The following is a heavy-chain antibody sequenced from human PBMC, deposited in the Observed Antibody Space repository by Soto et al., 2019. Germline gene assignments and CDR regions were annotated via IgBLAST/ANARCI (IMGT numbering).Heavy chain of an antibody. D-gene: IGHD2-8*02. CDR1: GDSISSENW. Sequence: QVQLHESGPALVKPSGTLSLTCTVSGDSISSENWWSWVRQAPGKGLEWIGEIYQSGATHYTPSLKSRVTISLDKSKNQFSLKLHSVTAADTAVYYCARDAGARRYYGMDVWGQGTTVTVSS. CDR3: ARDAGARRYYGMDV. V-gene: IGHV4-4*02. CDR2: IYQSGAT. J-gene: IGHJ6*02.